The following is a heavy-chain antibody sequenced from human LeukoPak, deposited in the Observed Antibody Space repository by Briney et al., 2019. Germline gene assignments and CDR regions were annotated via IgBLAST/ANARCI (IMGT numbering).Heavy chain of an antibody. CDR1: GGSISSSSYY. D-gene: IGHD5-18*01. J-gene: IGHJ4*02. CDR2: IYYSGST. Sequence: SETLSLTCTVSGGSISSSSYYWGWIRQPPGKGLEWIGSIYYSGSTYYNPSLKSRVTISVDASKNQFSLKLSSVTAADTAVYYCARIRGYSYGYRFHFDYWGQGTLVTVSS. CDR3: ARIRGYSYGYRFHFDY. V-gene: IGHV4-39*01.